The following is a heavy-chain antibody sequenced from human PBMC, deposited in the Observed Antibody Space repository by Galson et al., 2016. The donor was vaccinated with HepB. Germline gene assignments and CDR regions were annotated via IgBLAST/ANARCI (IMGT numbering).Heavy chain of an antibody. CDR3: TRVDAAGRHGYYYGMDV. CDR1: GFIFSNYG. Sequence: SLRLSCAASGFIFSNYGMHWVRQAPGKGLEWVAVIWYDGSKEYYSESARGRFSISRDNSKDTLYLQMSSLRDEDTAVYYCTRVDAAGRHGYYYGMDVWGQGTTVIVSS. J-gene: IGHJ6*02. D-gene: IGHD6-13*01. CDR2: IWYDGSKE. V-gene: IGHV3-33*01.